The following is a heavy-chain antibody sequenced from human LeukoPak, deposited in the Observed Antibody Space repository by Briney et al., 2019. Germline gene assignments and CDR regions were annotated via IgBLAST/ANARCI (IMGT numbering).Heavy chain of an antibody. J-gene: IGHJ4*02. CDR1: GGSISSYY. CDR2: IYYSGST. D-gene: IGHD5-12*01. Sequence: SETLSLTCTVSGGSISSYYWSWIRQPPGKGLEWIGYIYYSGSTNYNPSLKSRVTISVDTSKNQFSLKLSTVTAADTAVYYCARATTYKATIDYWGQGTLVTVSS. CDR3: ARATTYKATIDY. V-gene: IGHV4-59*01.